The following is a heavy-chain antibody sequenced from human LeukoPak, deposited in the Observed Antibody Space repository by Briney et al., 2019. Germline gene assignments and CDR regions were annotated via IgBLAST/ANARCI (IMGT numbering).Heavy chain of an antibody. D-gene: IGHD6-6*01. CDR2: IRYDGSNK. V-gene: IGHV3-30*02. CDR3: AKDRSDRAGTSSFDY. CDR1: GFTFSTYG. Sequence: GGSLRLSCAASGFTFSTYGMHWVRQAPGKGLEWVAFIRYDGSNKYYADSVKGRFTISRDNSKNTLYLQMNSLRAEDTAVYYCAKDRSDRAGTSSFDYWGQGTLVTVSS. J-gene: IGHJ4*02.